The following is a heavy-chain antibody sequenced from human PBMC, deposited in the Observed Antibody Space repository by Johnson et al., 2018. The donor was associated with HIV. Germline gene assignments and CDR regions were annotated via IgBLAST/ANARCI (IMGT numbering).Heavy chain of an antibody. CDR2: VSYDGGST. Sequence: QVQLVESGGGVVQPGRSLRLACPVSGFIFTNFAMHWVRQAPGKGLEWVAGVSYDGGSTYYADSVKGRFTISRDNSKNTLYLQMNGLRADDTAVYYCARDRVYSGSYYSGAFDVWGQGTMVTVSS. J-gene: IGHJ3*01. V-gene: IGHV3-30*14. D-gene: IGHD1-26*01. CDR1: GFIFTNFA. CDR3: ARDRVYSGSYYSGAFDV.